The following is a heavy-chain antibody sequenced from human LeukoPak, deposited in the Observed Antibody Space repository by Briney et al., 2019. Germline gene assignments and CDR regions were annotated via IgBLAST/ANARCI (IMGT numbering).Heavy chain of an antibody. CDR1: GGSISSSSYY. D-gene: IGHD6-6*01. V-gene: IGHV4-39*01. CDR3: ARHIHARPSSSSSTDYFDY. CDR2: IYYSGST. Sequence: SETLSLTCTVSGGSISSSSYYWGGIRQPPGKGLEGIGCIYYSGSTYYNPSLKSRVTISVDTSTNQFSLKLSSVTAADTAVYYCARHIHARPSSSSSTDYFDYWGQGTLVTVSS. J-gene: IGHJ4*02.